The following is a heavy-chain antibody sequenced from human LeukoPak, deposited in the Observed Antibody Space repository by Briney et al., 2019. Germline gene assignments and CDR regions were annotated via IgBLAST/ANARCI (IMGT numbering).Heavy chain of an antibody. CDR1: GGSISSGSYY. CDR2: IYTSGST. CDR3: ARDVEDIVVVVAATIHYYYYMDV. D-gene: IGHD2-15*01. J-gene: IGHJ6*03. V-gene: IGHV4-61*02. Sequence: SQTLSLTCTVSGGSISSGSYYWSWIRQPAGKGLEWIGRIYTSGSTNYNPSLKSRVTISVDTSKNQISLKLSSVTAADTAVYYCARDVEDIVVVVAATIHYYYYMDVWGKGTTVTVSS.